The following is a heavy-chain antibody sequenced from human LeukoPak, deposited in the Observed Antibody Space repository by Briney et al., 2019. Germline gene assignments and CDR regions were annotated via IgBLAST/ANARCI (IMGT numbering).Heavy chain of an antibody. V-gene: IGHV4-30-4*01. D-gene: IGHD2-2*01. CDR3: GGGLGYCSSTRCPPDS. J-gene: IGHJ5*01. CDR2: IDYSGTT. Sequence: PSETLSLTCTVSGVSITGNDQFWSWIRQPPGKGLEWIGDIDYSGTTYYNPSLKGRVNTSRDTSKNQFSLNLNSVTAADTAFYYCGGGLGYCSSTRCPPDSWGQGTLVTVSS. CDR1: GVSITGNDQF.